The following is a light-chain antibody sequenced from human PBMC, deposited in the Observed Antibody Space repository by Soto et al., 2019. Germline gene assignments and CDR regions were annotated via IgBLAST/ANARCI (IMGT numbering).Light chain of an antibody. V-gene: IGKV4-1*01. CDR3: QQYLHTPRT. J-gene: IGKJ1*01. CDR2: WAS. CDR1: QRVLYSSNNKNY. Sequence: VMTQSPDSLAASLGERATINCKSSQRVLYSSNNKNYLAWYQQKPGQPPKLLIYWASTRVSGVPDRFSGSGSGTDFTLTISRLQAEDVAVYYCQQYLHTPRTFGQGTMA.